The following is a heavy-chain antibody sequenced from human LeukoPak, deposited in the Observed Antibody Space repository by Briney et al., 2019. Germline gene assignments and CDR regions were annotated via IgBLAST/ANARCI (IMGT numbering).Heavy chain of an antibody. D-gene: IGHD6-6*01. CDR1: GFTFSSYA. V-gene: IGHV3-23*01. CDR3: AKLATRLAARPNFDY. Sequence: GGSLRLSCAASGFTFSSYAMTWVRQAPGKGLEWVSAISGSGSSTYYADSVKGRFTISRDNSKNSLYLQMDSLRADDTAVYYCAKLATRLAARPNFDYWGLGTLVAVSS. J-gene: IGHJ4*02. CDR2: ISGSGSST.